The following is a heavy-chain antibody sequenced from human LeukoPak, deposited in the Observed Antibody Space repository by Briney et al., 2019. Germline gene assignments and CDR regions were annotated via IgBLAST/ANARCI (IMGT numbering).Heavy chain of an antibody. Sequence: GGSLRLSCAASGFTFGSYWMDWVRQAPGKGLVWVSRIASDGSSTTYADSEKGRFSISRDNAKNTLYLQMNSLRVEDTAVYYCARGRPHGNDYWGQGTLVTVSS. CDR2: IASDGSST. D-gene: IGHD4-23*01. V-gene: IGHV3-74*01. J-gene: IGHJ4*02. CDR1: GFTFGSYW. CDR3: ARGRPHGNDY.